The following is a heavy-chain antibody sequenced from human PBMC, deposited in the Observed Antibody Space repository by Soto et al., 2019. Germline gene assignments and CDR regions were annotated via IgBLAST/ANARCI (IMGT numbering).Heavy chain of an antibody. CDR2: INAGNGKT. CDR3: ARAGPPADP. Sequence: ASVKVSCKASGYTFTSFALHGGGQAPGQRLEGMGGINAGNGKTRSSQKFQGGVTITRDTSASTAYRGLGSRRSEDTAVYYGARAGPPADPRGEGTMDTVST. V-gene: IGHV1-3*01. CDR1: GYTFTSFA. J-gene: IGHJ5*01.